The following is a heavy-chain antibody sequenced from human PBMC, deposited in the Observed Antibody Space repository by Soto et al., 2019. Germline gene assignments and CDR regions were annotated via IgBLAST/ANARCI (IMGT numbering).Heavy chain of an antibody. CDR2: ISYDGSNK. D-gene: IGHD5-18*01. CDR1: AFTFSSYA. J-gene: IGHJ4*02. CDR3: ARARLHTPAIDY. Sequence: QVQLVESGGGVVQPGRSLRLSCAASAFTFSSYAMHWVRQAPGKGLEWVAVISYDGSNKYYADSVKGRFTISRDNSKNTWYLPMNSLRAEETAVYYWARARLHTPAIDYWGQGTLVTVSS. V-gene: IGHV3-30-3*01.